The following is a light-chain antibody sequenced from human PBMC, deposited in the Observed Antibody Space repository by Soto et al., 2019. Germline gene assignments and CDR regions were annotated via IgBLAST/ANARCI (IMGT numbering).Light chain of an antibody. CDR1: SSDVGGYNY. J-gene: IGLJ3*02. V-gene: IGLV2-14*01. CDR2: EVS. Sequence: QSALTQPASVSGSPGQSITISCTGTSSDVGGYNYVSWYQQHPDKAPKLMIYEVSNRPSGVSNRFSGSKSGNTASLTISGLQAEDEADYYCSSYTSGSKWVFGGGTKLTVL. CDR3: SSYTSGSKWV.